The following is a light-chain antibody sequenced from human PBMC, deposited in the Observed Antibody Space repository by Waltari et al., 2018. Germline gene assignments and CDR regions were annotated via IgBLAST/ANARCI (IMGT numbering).Light chain of an antibody. V-gene: IGKV3D-15*01. CDR2: DAS. Sequence: EIVMTQSPPTLSVSPGEGVTLSCRASQSVSTKLAWYQLKPGQAPRRLIYDASSRATGIPARLSGSGSGTEFTLTIISLQSEDFALYYCQQYHNWPPWTFGQGTKVEIK. CDR1: QSVSTK. CDR3: QQYHNWPPWT. J-gene: IGKJ1*01.